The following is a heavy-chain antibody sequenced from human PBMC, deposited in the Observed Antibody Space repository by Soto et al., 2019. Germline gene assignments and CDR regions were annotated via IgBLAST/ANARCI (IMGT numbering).Heavy chain of an antibody. Sequence: QVQLVQSGAELRKPGSSMKVSCKASGGTSSTYAISWVRQAPGQGLEWMGGIIPIVDTTNYAQKFRGRVTMTSDESTGTAYMVLSSGRLEDTALYYCAGGIVEEVYYDSSGYSLYFFDYWGQGTLVTVSS. CDR3: AGGIVEEVYYDSSGYSLYFFDY. J-gene: IGHJ4*02. CDR1: GGTSSTYA. V-gene: IGHV1-69*01. CDR2: IIPIVDTT. D-gene: IGHD3-22*01.